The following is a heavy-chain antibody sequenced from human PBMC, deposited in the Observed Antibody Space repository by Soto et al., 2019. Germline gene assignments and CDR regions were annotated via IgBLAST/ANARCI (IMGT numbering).Heavy chain of an antibody. Sequence: PSETLSLTCTVSGGSISSYYWSWIRQPPGKGLEWIGYIYYSGNTNYNPSLKSRVTISVDTSKNQFSLKLSSVTAADTAVYYCANYGSGRFDYWGQGTLVTVSS. CDR3: ANYGSGRFDY. D-gene: IGHD3-10*01. J-gene: IGHJ4*02. CDR1: GGSISSYY. CDR2: IYYSGNT. V-gene: IGHV4-59*08.